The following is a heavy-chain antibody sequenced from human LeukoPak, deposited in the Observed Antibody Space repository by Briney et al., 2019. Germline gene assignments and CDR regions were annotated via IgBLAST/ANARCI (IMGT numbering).Heavy chain of an antibody. V-gene: IGHV3-7*01. CDR2: IKHDGTDK. J-gene: IGHJ4*02. CDR3: ARPRPGWSSVMPYFDY. CDR1: GFTFSSYS. Sequence: GGSLRLSCAASGFTFSSYSMNWVRQAPGKGLEWVANIKHDGTDKYYVDSVKGRFTISRDNAKNSLFLQMNSLRAEDTAVYYCARPRPGWSSVMPYFDYWGQGTLVTVSS. D-gene: IGHD3-16*01.